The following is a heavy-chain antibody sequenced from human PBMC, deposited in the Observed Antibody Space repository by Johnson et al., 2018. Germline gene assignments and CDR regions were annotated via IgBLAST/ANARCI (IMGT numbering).Heavy chain of an antibody. CDR1: GFTFSSYA. CDR2: ISGSGGGT. J-gene: IGHJ3*02. CDR3: AKDKIEVAAAGIAAFDI. Sequence: EVQLVESGGGLVQPGGSLRLSCAASGFTFSSYAMSWVRQAPGKGLEWVSAISGSGGGTYYADSVKGRFTIPRDNSKNTLDLQMKRLRAEDTAVYYCAKDKIEVAAAGIAAFDIWGQGTMVTVSS. D-gene: IGHD6-13*01. V-gene: IGHV3-23*04.